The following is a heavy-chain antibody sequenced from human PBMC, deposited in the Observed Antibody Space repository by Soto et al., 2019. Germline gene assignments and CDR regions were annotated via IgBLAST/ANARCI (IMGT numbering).Heavy chain of an antibody. CDR1: GYSFTSYW. Sequence: GEFLKISCKGSGYSFTSYWIGWVRQMHGKGLEWMGIIYPGDSDTRYSPSFQGQVTISADKSISTAYLQWSSLKASDTAMYYCAGGGVRGVITRTRDYYGMDVWGQGTTVTVSS. CDR2: IYPGDSDT. D-gene: IGHD3-10*01. J-gene: IGHJ6*02. V-gene: IGHV5-51*01. CDR3: AGGGVRGVITRTRDYYGMDV.